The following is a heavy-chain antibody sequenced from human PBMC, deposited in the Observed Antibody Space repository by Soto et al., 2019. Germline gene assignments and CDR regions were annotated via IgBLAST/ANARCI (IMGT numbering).Heavy chain of an antibody. Sequence: EVQLLESGGGLVQPGGSLRLSCAASGFSVSSYGMNWVRQAPGKGLECVSGISNSGTTTYYADSVKGRFTISRDNSKNTLYLPMNSLRAEDTAVYYCVKDFFGILRLTTPDYWGQGTLVTVSS. D-gene: IGHD1-1*01. CDR1: GFSVSSYG. V-gene: IGHV3-23*01. J-gene: IGHJ4*02. CDR3: VKDFFGILRLTTPDY. CDR2: ISNSGTTT.